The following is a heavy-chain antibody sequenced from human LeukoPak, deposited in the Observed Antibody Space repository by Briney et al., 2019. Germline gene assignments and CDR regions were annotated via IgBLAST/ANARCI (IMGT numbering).Heavy chain of an antibody. D-gene: IGHD3-16*01. Sequence: SETLSLTCAVYGGSFSGYYWSWIRQPSGKGLEWIGYIYHSGGTYYNPSLESRVTVSVDTSKKHFSLKLTSVTAADTAVYYCARVGGFHLQFDPWGQGTLVTVSS. J-gene: IGHJ5*02. CDR2: IYHSGGT. CDR3: ARVGGFHLQFDP. V-gene: IGHV4-59*01. CDR1: GGSFSGYY.